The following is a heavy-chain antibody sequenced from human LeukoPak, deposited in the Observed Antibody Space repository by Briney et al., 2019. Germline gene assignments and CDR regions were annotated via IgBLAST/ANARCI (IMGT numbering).Heavy chain of an antibody. J-gene: IGHJ4*02. V-gene: IGHV4-39*01. Sequence: PSETLSLTCTVSGDSISSSSYYWGWIRQPPGKGLEWIASIYYSGSTYYNPSLKSRVTISLDTSKNQFSLKLSSVTAADTAVYYCASPMTTVDYWGQGTLVTVSS. D-gene: IGHD4-11*01. CDR2: IYYSGST. CDR1: GDSISSSSYY. CDR3: ASPMTTVDY.